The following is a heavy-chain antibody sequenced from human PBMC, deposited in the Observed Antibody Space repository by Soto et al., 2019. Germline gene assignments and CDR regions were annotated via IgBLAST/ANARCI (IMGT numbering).Heavy chain of an antibody. D-gene: IGHD6-19*01. Sequence: PGGSLRLSCAASGFTFSSYAMHWVRQAPGKGLEWVAVISYDGSNKYYADSVKGRFTISRDNSKNTLYLQMNSLRAEDTAVYYCARSYPPYIAVAVYYFDYWGQGTLVTVSS. V-gene: IGHV3-30-3*01. CDR3: ARSYPPYIAVAVYYFDY. CDR1: GFTFSSYA. J-gene: IGHJ4*02. CDR2: ISYDGSNK.